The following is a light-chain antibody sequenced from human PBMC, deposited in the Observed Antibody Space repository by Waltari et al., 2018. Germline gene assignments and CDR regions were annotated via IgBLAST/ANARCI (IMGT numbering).Light chain of an antibody. CDR2: WAS. V-gene: IGKV4-1*01. CDR3: QQYFSTPPVT. Sequence: DIVMTQSPDSLAVSLGERATINCKSSQSVLYSSNNKNYLAWYQHKSGQPPKLLIYWASTRESGVPDRFSGSGSGTDFTLTISSLQAEDVAVYYCQQYFSTPPVTFGGGTKVEIK. J-gene: IGKJ4*01. CDR1: QSVLYSSNNKNY.